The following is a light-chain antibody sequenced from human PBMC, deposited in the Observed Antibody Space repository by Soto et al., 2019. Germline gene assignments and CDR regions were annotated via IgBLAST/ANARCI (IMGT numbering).Light chain of an antibody. CDR1: GNVNSD. CDR2: GAS. J-gene: IGKJ4*01. CDR3: QQYNNWPLT. V-gene: IGKV3-15*01. Sequence: DTVMTQSPATLYVSPGERATLSCRASGNVNSDLAWYQQKPGQAPRLLIYGASTRATGIPARFSGSGSGTEFTLTISSLQSEDSAVYHCQQYNNWPLTFGGGTKVEIK.